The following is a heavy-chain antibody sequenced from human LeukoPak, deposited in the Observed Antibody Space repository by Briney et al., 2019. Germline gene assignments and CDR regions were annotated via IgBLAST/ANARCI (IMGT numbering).Heavy chain of an antibody. CDR1: GFTFSDSY. Sequence: GGSLRLSCAASGFTFSDSYMTWIRQAPGKGLEWVSYISNSGSTIYYADSVKGRFTISRDNAKSSLYLQMNSLRAEDTAVYYCGRGHWGLDYWGQGTLVTVSS. V-gene: IGHV3-11*04. J-gene: IGHJ4*02. CDR2: ISNSGSTI. CDR3: GRGHWGLDY. D-gene: IGHD7-27*01.